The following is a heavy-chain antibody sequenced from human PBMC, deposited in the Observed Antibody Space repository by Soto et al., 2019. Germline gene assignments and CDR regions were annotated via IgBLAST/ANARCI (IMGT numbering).Heavy chain of an antibody. CDR1: GDSVTSGRYY. CDR2: LNYGGRT. Sequence: PSETLSLTCSVSGDSVTSGRYYWNWIRQPPGKGLEWIVYLNYGGRTNYDPSLKSRVTISVDTSKNQFSLKVTSVSAADTAVYYCARWDFYYGMDAWGQGTTVTV. V-gene: IGHV4-61*01. J-gene: IGHJ6*02. CDR3: ARWDFYYGMDA.